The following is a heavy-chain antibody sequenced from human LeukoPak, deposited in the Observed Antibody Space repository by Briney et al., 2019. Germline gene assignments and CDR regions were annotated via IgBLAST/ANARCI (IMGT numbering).Heavy chain of an antibody. CDR1: GGSISSYY. J-gene: IGHJ6*03. D-gene: IGHD3-16*01. Sequence: SETLSLTCTVSGGSISSYYWSWIRQPPGKGLEWIGYIYYSGSTNYNPSLKSRVTISVDTSKNQFSLKLSSVTAADTAVYYCARGGEYAHYYYYYYMDVWGKGTTVTISS. V-gene: IGHV4-59*01. CDR2: IYYSGST. CDR3: ARGGEYAHYYYYYYMDV.